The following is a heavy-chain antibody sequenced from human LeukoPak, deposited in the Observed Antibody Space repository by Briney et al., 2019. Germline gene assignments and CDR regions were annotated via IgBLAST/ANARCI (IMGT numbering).Heavy chain of an antibody. CDR1: GYTFTSYY. CDR3: ARGQLPVKSSYYYYGMDV. Sequence: ASVKVSCKASGYTFTSYYMHWVRQAPGQGLEWMGIINPSGGSTSYAQKFQGRVTITADKSTSTAYMELSSLRSEDTAVYYCARGQLPVKSSYYYYGMDVWGQGTTVTVSS. CDR2: INPSGGST. V-gene: IGHV1-46*01. J-gene: IGHJ6*02. D-gene: IGHD2-2*01.